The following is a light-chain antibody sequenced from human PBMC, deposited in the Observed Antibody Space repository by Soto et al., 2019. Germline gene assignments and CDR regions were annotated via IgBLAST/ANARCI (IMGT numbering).Light chain of an antibody. CDR3: AAWDDNLSGLYV. CDR2: RNS. J-gene: IGLJ1*01. CDR1: ASTFGRNY. Sequence: QSVLTQSPSASGTPGQRVTISCSGGASTFGRNYVYWYQQLPGTAPKLLIYRNSQRPSGVPDRFSGSKSGTSASLAISGLRSEDEADYYCAAWDDNLSGLYVFGAGTKATVL. V-gene: IGLV1-47*01.